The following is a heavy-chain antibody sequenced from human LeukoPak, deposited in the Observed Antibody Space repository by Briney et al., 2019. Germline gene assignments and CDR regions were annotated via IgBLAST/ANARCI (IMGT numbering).Heavy chain of an antibody. D-gene: IGHD1-26*01. V-gene: IGHV4-38-2*02. CDR3: AREASGSYYY. J-gene: IGHJ4*02. CDR1: GYSISSGYY. Sequence: SETLSLTCTVSGYSISSGYYWGWLRQSPGKGLEWIGSIYHSGSIYYNPPFKSRVTISVDTSKNQFSLKLSSVTAADTAVYYCAREASGSYYYWGQGTLVTVSS. CDR2: IYHSGSI.